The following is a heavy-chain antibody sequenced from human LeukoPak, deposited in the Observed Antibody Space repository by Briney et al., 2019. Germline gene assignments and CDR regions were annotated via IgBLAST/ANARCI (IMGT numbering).Heavy chain of an antibody. V-gene: IGHV1-18*01. CDR1: GYTFTSYG. Sequence: ASVKVSCKASGYTFTSYGISWVRQAPGQGLEWMGWISAYNGNTNYAQKLQGRVTMTPDTSTSTAYMELRSLRSDDTAVYYCAGVEYYYDSSGYYKGWFDPWGQGTLVTVSS. D-gene: IGHD3-22*01. J-gene: IGHJ5*02. CDR2: ISAYNGNT. CDR3: AGVEYYYDSSGYYKGWFDP.